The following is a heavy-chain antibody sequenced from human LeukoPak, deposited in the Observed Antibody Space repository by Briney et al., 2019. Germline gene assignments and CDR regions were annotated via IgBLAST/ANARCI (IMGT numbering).Heavy chain of an antibody. Sequence: PSETLSLTCTVSGGSISSSSYYWGWIRQPPGKGLEWIGSIYYSGSTYYNPSLKSRVTISVDTSKNQFSLKLSSVTAADTAVYYCARNMVRGPNWFDPWGQGTLVTVSS. CDR1: GGSISSSSYY. J-gene: IGHJ5*02. CDR3: ARNMVRGPNWFDP. D-gene: IGHD3-10*01. CDR2: IYYSGST. V-gene: IGHV4-39*07.